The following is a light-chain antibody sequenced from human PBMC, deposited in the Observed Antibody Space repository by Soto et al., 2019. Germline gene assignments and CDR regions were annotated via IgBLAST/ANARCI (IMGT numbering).Light chain of an antibody. CDR1: SSDVGGYNY. CDR2: DVS. J-gene: IGLJ2*01. Sequence: QSALTQPASVSGSPGQSVTISCTGTSSDVGGYNYVSWYQQHPAKAPQLMIYDVSNRPSVVSNRFSGSKSGNTASLTISGLQAEDEADYYGSSYASSYTLVFGGGTKLTVL. CDR3: SSYASSYTLV. V-gene: IGLV2-14*01.